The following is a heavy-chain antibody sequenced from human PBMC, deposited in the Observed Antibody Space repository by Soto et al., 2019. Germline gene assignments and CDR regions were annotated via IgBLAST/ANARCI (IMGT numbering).Heavy chain of an antibody. CDR2: ISAYNGNT. D-gene: IGHD6-19*01. Sequence: GGPGKVSCKASCFTFSSHGINWVRQAPGRGLEWMGWISAYNGNTNYAQKLQGRVTMTTDTSTSTAYMELRSLRSDDTAVYYCARVPRIAVAVYYGMDVWGQGTTVTVSS. J-gene: IGHJ6*02. V-gene: IGHV1-18*01. CDR1: CFTFSSHG. CDR3: ARVPRIAVAVYYGMDV.